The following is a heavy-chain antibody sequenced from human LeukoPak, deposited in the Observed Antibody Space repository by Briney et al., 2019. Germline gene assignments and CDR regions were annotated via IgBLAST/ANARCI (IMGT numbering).Heavy chain of an antibody. CDR1: GGYISSYY. D-gene: IGHD2-21*01. CDR2: IYYSGST. V-gene: IGHV4-59*01. J-gene: IGHJ4*02. CDR3: ARGVVIAPQTFDY. Sequence: PSETLSLTCSVSGGYISSYYWSWIRQPPGKGLEWIGSIYYSGSTNYNPSLKSRVTISVDTSKNQFSLKLSSVTAADTAVYYCARGVVIAPQTFDYWGQGTLVTVSS.